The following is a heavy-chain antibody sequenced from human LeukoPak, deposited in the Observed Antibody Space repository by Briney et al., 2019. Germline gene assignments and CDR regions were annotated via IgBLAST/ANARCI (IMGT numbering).Heavy chain of an antibody. CDR3: ARDQAYSFDY. V-gene: IGHV3-48*01. J-gene: IGHJ4*02. D-gene: IGHD4-11*01. CDR1: GFTFSAYS. Sequence: GRSLRLSCAASGFTFSAYSMNWVRQAPEKGLEWVSYIGSRSSPIYYADSVKGRFPISRDNAKNSLYLQMDSLRAEDTAVYYCARDQAYSFDYWGQGTLVTVSS. CDR2: IGSRSSPI.